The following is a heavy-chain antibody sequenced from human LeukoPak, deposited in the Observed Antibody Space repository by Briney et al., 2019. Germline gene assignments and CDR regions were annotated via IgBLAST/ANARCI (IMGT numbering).Heavy chain of an antibody. CDR3: ARGGYDSSGYYLMPFDY. CDR2: IYYSGST. D-gene: IGHD3-22*01. V-gene: IGHV4-59*11. J-gene: IGHJ4*02. Sequence: SETLSLTCTVSGGSISSHYWSWIRQPPGKGLEWIGYIYYSGSTNYNPSLKSRVTISVDTSKNQFSLKLSSVTAADTAVYYCARGGYDSSGYYLMPFDYWGQGTLVTVSS. CDR1: GGSISSHY.